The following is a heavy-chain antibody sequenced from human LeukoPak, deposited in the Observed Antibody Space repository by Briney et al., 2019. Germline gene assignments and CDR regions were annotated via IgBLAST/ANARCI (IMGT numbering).Heavy chain of an antibody. CDR3: VRGLYASDSY. V-gene: IGHV4-4*02. J-gene: IGHJ4*02. Sequence: SGTLSLTCAASGGSLSSNNWWSWVRQPPGKGLEWIGEISHSGRTNYNPSLKSRVTMSVDKSKDQLSLALSTVTAADTAVYYCVRGLYASDSYWGQGNLVTVSS. CDR2: ISHSGRT. D-gene: IGHD2/OR15-2a*01. CDR1: GGSLSSNNW.